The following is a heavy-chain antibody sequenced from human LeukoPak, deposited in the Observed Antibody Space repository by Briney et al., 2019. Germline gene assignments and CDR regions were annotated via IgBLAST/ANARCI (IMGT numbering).Heavy chain of an antibody. Sequence: SETLSLTXTVSGGSISSYYWSWIRQPPGKGLEWIGYIYYSGSTNYNPSLKSRVTISVDTSKNQFSLKLSSVTAADTAVYYCARTSINRNYYYYYYYYYMDVWGKGTTVTVSS. CDR1: GGSISSYY. V-gene: IGHV4-59*01. D-gene: IGHD1-7*01. CDR2: IYYSGST. CDR3: ARTSINRNYYYYYYYYYMDV. J-gene: IGHJ6*03.